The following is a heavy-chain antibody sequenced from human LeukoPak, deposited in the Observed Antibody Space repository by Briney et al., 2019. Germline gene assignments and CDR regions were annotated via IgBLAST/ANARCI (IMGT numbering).Heavy chain of an antibody. Sequence: GASVKVSCKASGYTFTSIGISWVRQAPGQGLEWMGWISPYNGNTEYAQKFQGRVIMTRDTSTNTAYMELRSLRSDDTAVYHCARDGRFGELSDYWGQGTLVTVSS. CDR1: GYTFTSIG. CDR2: ISPYNGNT. V-gene: IGHV1-18*01. D-gene: IGHD3-10*01. CDR3: ARDGRFGELSDY. J-gene: IGHJ4*02.